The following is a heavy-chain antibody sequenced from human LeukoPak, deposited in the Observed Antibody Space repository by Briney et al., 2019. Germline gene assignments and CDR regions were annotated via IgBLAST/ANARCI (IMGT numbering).Heavy chain of an antibody. Sequence: QTGGSLRLSCAASGFTFSNYAMGWVRQAPGKGLEWVSVISDSGGSTHYADSVKGRFTVSRDNSKNTLYLQMNSLRAEDTAVYYCAQDVSSLIGAFYIWGQGTMVTVSS. CDR1: GFTFSNYA. V-gene: IGHV3-23*01. J-gene: IGHJ3*02. CDR3: AQDVSSLIGAFYI. D-gene: IGHD2-8*01. CDR2: ISDSGGST.